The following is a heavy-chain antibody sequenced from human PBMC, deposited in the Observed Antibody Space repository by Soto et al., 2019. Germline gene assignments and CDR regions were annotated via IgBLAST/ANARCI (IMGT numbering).Heavy chain of an antibody. D-gene: IGHD3-9*01. CDR2: IRSKAYGGTT. Sequence: GGSLRLSCTASGFTFGDYAMSWFRQAPGKGLEWVGFIRSKAYGGTTEYAASVKGRFTISRDDSKSIAYLQMSSLRSEDTAVYYCASRDPDILTTYSYSMDVWGQGTTVTVSS. J-gene: IGHJ6*02. CDR1: GFTFGDYA. CDR3: ASRDPDILTTYSYSMDV. V-gene: IGHV3-49*03.